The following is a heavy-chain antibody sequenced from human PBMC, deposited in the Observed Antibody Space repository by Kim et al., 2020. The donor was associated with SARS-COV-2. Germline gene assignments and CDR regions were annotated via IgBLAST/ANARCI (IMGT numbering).Heavy chain of an antibody. CDR3: ARAGGGNLED. D-gene: IGHD2-21*01. V-gene: IGHV3-7*01. CDR2: IDYDEGER. J-gene: IGHJ4*02. CDR1: GFSFGNYW. Sequence: GGSLRLSCIASGFSFGNYWMAWVRQAPGKGPEWVANIDYDEGERYYVDSVKGRFIISRDNGKRSLYLQMNSLRAEDTALYYCARAGGGNLEDWGQVTLVT.